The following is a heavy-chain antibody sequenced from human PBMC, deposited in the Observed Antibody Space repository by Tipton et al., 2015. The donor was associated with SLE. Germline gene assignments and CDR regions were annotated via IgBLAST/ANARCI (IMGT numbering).Heavy chain of an antibody. D-gene: IGHD6-13*01. J-gene: IGHJ3*02. CDR3: AREAAAGDDAFDI. CDR1: GFTVSSNY. V-gene: IGHV3-53*01. CDR2: IYSGGST. Sequence: SLRLSCAASGFTVSSNYMSWVRQAPGKGLEWVSVIYSGGSTNYADSVKGRFTISRDNAKNSLYLQMNSLRAEDTAVYYCAREAAAGDDAFDIWGQGTMVTVSS.